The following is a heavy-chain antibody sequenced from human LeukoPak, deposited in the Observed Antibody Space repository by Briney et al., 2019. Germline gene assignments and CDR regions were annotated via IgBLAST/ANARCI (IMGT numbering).Heavy chain of an antibody. D-gene: IGHD1-26*01. CDR2: IYYSGSS. J-gene: IGHJ5*02. CDR3: ARGLPGGSYLNWFDP. V-gene: IGHV4-59*01. CDR1: GGSISGYY. Sequence: KPSQTLSLTCTVSGGSISGYYWSWIRQPPGKGLEWIGYIYYSGSSNYNPSLKNRVTISVDTSKNQLSLRLSSVTAADTAVYYCARGLPGGSYLNWFDPWGQGTLVTVSS.